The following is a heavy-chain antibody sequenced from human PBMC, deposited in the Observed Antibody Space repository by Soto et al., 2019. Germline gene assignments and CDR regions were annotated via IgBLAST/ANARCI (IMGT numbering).Heavy chain of an antibody. J-gene: IGHJ4*02. D-gene: IGHD2-21*02. CDR3: ARVGGFCSADCYKEVIEY. V-gene: IGHV3-30-3*01. Sequence: GGSLRLSCAASGFTFSPYTMHWVRQTPGKGLERVAVISYDGSDKYYAGSVRGRFTISRDNSKNTLFLQMNSLRAEDTVLYYCARVGGFCSADCYKEVIEYWAQGALVTVSS. CDR1: GFTFSPYT. CDR2: ISYDGSDK.